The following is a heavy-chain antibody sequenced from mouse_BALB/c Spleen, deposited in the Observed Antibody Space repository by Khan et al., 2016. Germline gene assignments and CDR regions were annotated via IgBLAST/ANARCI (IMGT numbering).Heavy chain of an antibody. D-gene: IGHD1-1*01. V-gene: IGHV1S81*02. CDR3: TRHGSSSYAMDY. CDR2: INPSNGGT. Sequence: QVQLQQSGAELVKPGASVKLSCKASGYTFTSYYMYWVKQRPGQGLEWIGEINPSNGGTNFNEKFKSKATLTVDKSSSTAYMQLSSLPSEDSAVYYCTRHGSSSYAMDYWGQGTSVTVSS. J-gene: IGHJ4*01. CDR1: GYTFTSYY.